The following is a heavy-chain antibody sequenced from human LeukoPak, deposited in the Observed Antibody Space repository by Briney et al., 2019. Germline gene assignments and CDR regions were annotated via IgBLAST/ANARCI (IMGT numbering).Heavy chain of an antibody. CDR2: ISSSSSTI. CDR1: GFTFSSYS. D-gene: IGHD3-22*01. V-gene: IGHV3-48*01. J-gene: IGHJ4*02. CDR3: AIHYYDSSGHLDY. Sequence: PGGSLRLSCAASGFTFSSYSVNWARQAPGKGLEWVSYISSSSSTIYYADSVKGQFTISRDNSKNTLYLQMNSLRAEDTAIYYCAIHYYDSSGHLDYWGQGTLVTVSS.